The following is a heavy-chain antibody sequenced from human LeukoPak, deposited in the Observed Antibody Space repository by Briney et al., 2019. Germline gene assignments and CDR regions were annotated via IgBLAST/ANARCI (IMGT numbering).Heavy chain of an antibody. D-gene: IGHD1-7*01. Sequence: PGRSLRLSCSASGFTFNEYAMHWVRQAPGKGLEWVSSISWNSDSIAYADSVRGRFTISRDNAKSSLYLQMNSLRPGDTALYYCAKNRVVFNWNYAYYFDYWGQGTLVTVSS. CDR1: GFTFNEYA. J-gene: IGHJ4*02. V-gene: IGHV3-9*01. CDR2: ISWNSDSI. CDR3: AKNRVVFNWNYAYYFDY.